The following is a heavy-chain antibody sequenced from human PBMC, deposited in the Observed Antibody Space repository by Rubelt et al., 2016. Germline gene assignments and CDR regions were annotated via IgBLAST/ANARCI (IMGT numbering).Heavy chain of an antibody. CDR1: GGSISTSFYY. J-gene: IGHJ4*02. CDR2: ISHSGRT. Sequence: QLQLQESGPGLVKPSETLSLTCTVSGGSISTSFYYWGWIRQPPAKGLEWIGEISHSGRTNYSPSLKSRVTISVDTSKDQLSLRLSSVTAADTAVYYCAGATYHYESSSYSPFDYWGQGTLVTVSS. D-gene: IGHD3-22*01. V-gene: IGHV4-39*07. CDR3: AGATYHYESSSYSPFDY.